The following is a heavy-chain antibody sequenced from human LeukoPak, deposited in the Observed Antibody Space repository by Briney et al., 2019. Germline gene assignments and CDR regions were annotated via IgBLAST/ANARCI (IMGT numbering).Heavy chain of an antibody. CDR2: IIPILGIA. CDR1: GGTFSSYA. J-gene: IGHJ4*02. V-gene: IGHV1-69*04. D-gene: IGHD2-21*02. CDR3: ARVSVTAIRYYFDY. Sequence: GASVKVSCKASGGTFSSYAISWVRQAPGQGLEWMGRIIPILGIANYAQKFQGRVTITADKSTSTAYMELSSLRSEDTAVYYCARVSVTAIRYYFDYWGQGTLVTVSS.